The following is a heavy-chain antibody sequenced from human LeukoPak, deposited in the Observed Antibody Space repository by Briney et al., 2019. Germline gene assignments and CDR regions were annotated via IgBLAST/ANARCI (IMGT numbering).Heavy chain of an antibody. CDR2: INHSGST. J-gene: IGHJ3*02. Sequence: SETLSLTCAVYGGSFSGYYWSWIRQPPGKGLEWIGEINHSGSTNYNPSLKSRVTISVDTSKNQFSLKLTSVTAVDTAIYYCARDLGSWPHVTLDIWGHGTLVTVSS. V-gene: IGHV4-34*01. CDR1: GGSFSGYY. D-gene: IGHD3-16*01. CDR3: ARDLGSWPHVTLDI.